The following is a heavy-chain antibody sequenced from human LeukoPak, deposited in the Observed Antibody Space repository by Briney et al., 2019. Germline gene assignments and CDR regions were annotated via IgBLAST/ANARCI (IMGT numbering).Heavy chain of an antibody. CDR1: GFTFSSYG. V-gene: IGHV3-33*01. J-gene: IGHJ4*02. CDR2: IWYDGSNK. D-gene: IGHD5-12*01. Sequence: GGSLRLSCAASGFTFSSYGMHWVRQAPGKGLEWVAVIWYDGSNKYYADSVKGRFTISRDNSKNTLYLQMNSLRAEDTAVYYCARSDIVATIRVAYWGQGTLVTVSS. CDR3: ARSDIVATIRVAY.